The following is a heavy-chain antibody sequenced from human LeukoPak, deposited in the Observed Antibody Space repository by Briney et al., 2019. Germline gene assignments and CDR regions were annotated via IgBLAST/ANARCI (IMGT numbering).Heavy chain of an antibody. CDR2: ISGSGGTT. Sequence: QSGGSLRLSCAASGFSFSTSGMSWVRQAPGKGLEWVSTISGSGGTTYDADSVKGRFTISRDNSKNTLYLQMNSLRAEDTAVYYCAKDPRDYGSGSLLEPDYWGQGTLVTVSS. D-gene: IGHD3-10*01. CDR3: AKDPRDYGSGSLLEPDY. CDR1: GFSFSTSG. V-gene: IGHV3-23*01. J-gene: IGHJ4*02.